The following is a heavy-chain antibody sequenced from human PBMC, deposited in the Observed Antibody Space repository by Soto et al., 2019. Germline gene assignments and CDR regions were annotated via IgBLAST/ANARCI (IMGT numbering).Heavy chain of an antibody. CDR2: ISGSGGST. V-gene: IGHV3-23*01. CDR3: APHLWFGELYY. J-gene: IGHJ4*02. Sequence: VRLLESGGGLVQPGGSLRLSCAASGFTFSSYAMSWVRQAPGKGLEWGSAISGSGGSTYYADSVKGRFTISRDNSKNTLYLQMNSLRAEDTAVYYCAPHLWFGELYYWGQGTLVPVSS. D-gene: IGHD3-10*01. CDR1: GFTFSSYA.